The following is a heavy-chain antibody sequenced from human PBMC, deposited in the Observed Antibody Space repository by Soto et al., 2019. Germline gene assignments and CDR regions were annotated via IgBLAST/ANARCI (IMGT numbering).Heavy chain of an antibody. Sequence: QVQLQESGPGLVKPSGTLSLTCAVSGGSISSSNWWSWVRQPPGKGLEWIGEIYHSGSTNYNPSLRGRVAISVDKSKNQFSLKLTSVTAADTAVYYCARHSISIAGFDYWGQGTLVTVSS. CDR3: ARHSISIAGFDY. J-gene: IGHJ4*02. D-gene: IGHD6-6*01. CDR1: GGSISSSNW. CDR2: IYHSGST. V-gene: IGHV4-4*02.